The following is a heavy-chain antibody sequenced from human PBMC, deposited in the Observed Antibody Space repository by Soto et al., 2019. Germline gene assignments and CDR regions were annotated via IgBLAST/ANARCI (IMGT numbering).Heavy chain of an antibody. CDR2: IYYSGST. Sequence: PSETLSLTCTVSGGSISSSSYYWGWIRQPPGKGLEWIGNIYYSGSTYYNPSLKSRVTISVDTSKNQFSLKLSSVTAADTAVYYCASLAAAGPYYYYGMDVWGQGTTVTVSS. J-gene: IGHJ6*02. CDR3: ASLAAAGPYYYYGMDV. V-gene: IGHV4-39*01. CDR1: GGSISSSSYY. D-gene: IGHD6-13*01.